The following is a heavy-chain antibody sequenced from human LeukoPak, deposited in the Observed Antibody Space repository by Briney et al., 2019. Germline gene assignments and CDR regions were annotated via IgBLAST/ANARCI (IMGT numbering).Heavy chain of an antibody. D-gene: IGHD1-26*01. J-gene: IGHJ6*02. V-gene: IGHV3-9*01. Sequence: TGGSLRLSCAASGFTFDDYAMHWVRQAPGKGLEWVSGISWNSGSIGYADSVKGRFTISRDNAKNSLYLQMNSLRAEDTALYYCAKEMGRYCYYGMDVWGQGTTVTVSS. CDR2: ISWNSGSI. CDR1: GFTFDDYA. CDR3: AKEMGRYCYYGMDV.